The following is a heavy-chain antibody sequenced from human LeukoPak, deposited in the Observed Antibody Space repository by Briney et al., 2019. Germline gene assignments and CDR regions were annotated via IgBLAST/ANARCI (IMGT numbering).Heavy chain of an antibody. J-gene: IGHJ4*02. CDR2: IYYSGST. CDR1: GGSISSSSYY. D-gene: IGHD2-2*01. CDR3: AREGGRVVPAAIDY. Sequence: SETLSLTCTVSGGSISSSSYYWGWIRQPPGKGLEWIGSIYYSGSTYYNPSLKSRVTISVDKSKNQFSLKLSSVTAADTAVYYCAREGGRVVPAAIDYWGQGTLVTVSS. V-gene: IGHV4-39*07.